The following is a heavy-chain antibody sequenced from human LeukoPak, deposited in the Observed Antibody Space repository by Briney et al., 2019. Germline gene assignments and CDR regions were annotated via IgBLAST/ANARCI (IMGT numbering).Heavy chain of an antibody. D-gene: IGHD3-22*01. CDR2: IYYSGST. J-gene: IGHJ4*02. CDR3: ATWRLWYDSSGYFFDY. Sequence: SETLSLTCTVSGGSISSYYWGWLRQPPGKGLEWIGSIYYSGSTYYNPSLKSRVTISVDTSKNQFSLKLRSVTAADTAVYYCATWRLWYDSSGYFFDYWGQGTLVTVSS. CDR1: GGSISSYY. V-gene: IGHV4-39*01.